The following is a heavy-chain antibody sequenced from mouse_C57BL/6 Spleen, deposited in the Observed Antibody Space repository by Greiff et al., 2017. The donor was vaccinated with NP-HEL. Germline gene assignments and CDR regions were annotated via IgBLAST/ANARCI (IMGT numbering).Heavy chain of an antibody. CDR1: GFTFTVYY. D-gene: IGHD4-1*02. CDR2: IINKANGYTT. Sequence: EVTLIVSVCCLLPPCCSLRLSCSSSGFTFTVYYMSFVRHPPVQALAWLGFIINKANGYTTEYSASVKGRFTISRDNSQSILYLQMNALRAEDSATYYCARYSTGRAMDYWGQGTSVTVSS. V-gene: IGHV7-3*01. CDR3: ARYSTGRAMDY. J-gene: IGHJ4*01.